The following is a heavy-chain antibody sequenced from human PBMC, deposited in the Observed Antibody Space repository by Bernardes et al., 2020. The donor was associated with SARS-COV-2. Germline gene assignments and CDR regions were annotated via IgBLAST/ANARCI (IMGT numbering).Heavy chain of an antibody. CDR2: ISGKKLNT. CDR1: GYTFTSDG. D-gene: IGHD6-25*01. CDR3: GRDRDQRDLNFLAY. V-gene: IGHV1-18*04. J-gene: IGHJ4*02. Sequence: ASVKVSCMASGYTFTSDGISWVRQAPGQGLEWIGWISGKKLNTNYAQKFQGRVTMTADTSTNTAYMELMDLRSDDTAVYFCGRDRDQRDLNFLAYWGQGTLVTVSS.